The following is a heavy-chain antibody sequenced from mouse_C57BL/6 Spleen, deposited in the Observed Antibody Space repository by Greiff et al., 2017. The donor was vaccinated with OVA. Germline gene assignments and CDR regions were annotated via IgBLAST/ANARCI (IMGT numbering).Heavy chain of an antibody. Sequence: QVQLQQSGAELVRPGASVTLSCKASGYTFTDYEMHWVKQTPVHGLEWIGAIDPETGGTDYNEKFKGKAILNADKSSRTAYMELRSLTSEDSAVYYCTRWEGKGYWGQGTTLTVSS. J-gene: IGHJ2*01. CDR2: IDPETGGT. V-gene: IGHV1-15*01. CDR1: GYTFTDYE. CDR3: TRWEGKGY. D-gene: IGHD2-1*01.